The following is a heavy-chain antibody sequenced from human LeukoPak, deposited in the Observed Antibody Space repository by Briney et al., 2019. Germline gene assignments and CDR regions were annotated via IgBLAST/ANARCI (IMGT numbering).Heavy chain of an antibody. CDR1: GSTFSSYA. Sequence: GGSLRLSCAASGSTFSSYAMSWVRQAPGEGLEWVSNIGGSGSSTYYADSVKGRFTISRDNSKNTLYLQMNSLRAEDTAVYYCAKARTTSGISPSDWGQGTLVTVSS. CDR2: IGGSGSST. D-gene: IGHD3-10*01. V-gene: IGHV3-23*01. J-gene: IGHJ4*02. CDR3: AKARTTSGISPSD.